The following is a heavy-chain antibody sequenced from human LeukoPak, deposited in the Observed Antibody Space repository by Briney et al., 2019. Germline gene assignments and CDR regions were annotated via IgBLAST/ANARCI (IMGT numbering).Heavy chain of an antibody. CDR3: ARHGPDDFDY. CDR1: GFTFINYA. J-gene: IGHJ4*02. CDR2: ISYDGSNK. V-gene: IGHV3-30-3*01. Sequence: GGSLSLSCAASGFTFINYAMHWVRQAPGKGLEWVAVISYDGSNKYYADSVKGRFTISRDNSKNTLYLQMNSLRTEDTAVYYCARHGPDDFDYWGQGTLVTVSS. D-gene: IGHD2-8*01.